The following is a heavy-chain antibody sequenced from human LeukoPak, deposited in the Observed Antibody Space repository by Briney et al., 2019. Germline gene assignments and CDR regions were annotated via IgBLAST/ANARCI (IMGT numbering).Heavy chain of an antibody. CDR3: ARVRWIVVVVAASPASDY. CDR1: GGSISSGSYY. Sequence: SQTLSLTCTVSGGSISSGSYYWSWIRQPPGKGLEWIGSIYHSGSTYYNPSLKSRVTISVDTSKNQFSLKLSSVTAADTAVYYCARVRWIVVVVAASPASDYWGQGTLVTVSS. D-gene: IGHD2-15*01. CDR2: IYHSGST. V-gene: IGHV4-39*07. J-gene: IGHJ4*02.